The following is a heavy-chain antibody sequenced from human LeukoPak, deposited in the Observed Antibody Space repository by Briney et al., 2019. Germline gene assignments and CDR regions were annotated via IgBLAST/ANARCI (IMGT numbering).Heavy chain of an antibody. Sequence: PSQTLSLTCAVSGGSISSGGYSWSWIRQPPGKGLEWIGYIYHSGSTYYNPSLKSRVTISVDRSKNQFSLKLSSVTAADTAVYYCARKDPGIAAAGIGAFDIWGQGTMVTVSS. CDR2: IYHSGST. CDR1: GGSISSGGYS. CDR3: ARKDPGIAAAGIGAFDI. J-gene: IGHJ3*02. D-gene: IGHD6-13*01. V-gene: IGHV4-30-2*01.